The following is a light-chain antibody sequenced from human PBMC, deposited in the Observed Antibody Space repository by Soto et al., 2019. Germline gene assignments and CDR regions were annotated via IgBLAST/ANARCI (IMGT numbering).Light chain of an antibody. V-gene: IGKV3-20*01. CDR2: GAS. CDR3: QQYGSSPWT. CDR1: QSVSGS. Sequence: IVMTQSPATLSVSPGERATLSCRASQSVSGSLAWYQQKPGQAPRLLIYGASTRATGIPARFSGSGSGTDFTLTISRLEPEDFAVYYCQQYGSSPWTFGQGTKVDIK. J-gene: IGKJ1*01.